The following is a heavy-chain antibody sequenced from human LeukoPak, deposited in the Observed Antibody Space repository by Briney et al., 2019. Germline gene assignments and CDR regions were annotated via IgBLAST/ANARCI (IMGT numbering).Heavy chain of an antibody. CDR2: ISSDGGST. CDR1: GFTFSGYA. D-gene: IGHD3-22*01. Sequence: GGSLSTSCAASGFTFSGYAVHWVRQAPGKGLEFVSAISSDGGSTYYAKSVTGRFTISRDNSNNTVYLQMGSLRAEDTAVYYCARDFSGGYYTATRYYVYYMAVWGKGTPVTVSS. J-gene: IGHJ6*03. CDR3: ARDFSGGYYTATRYYVYYMAV. V-gene: IGHV3-64*01.